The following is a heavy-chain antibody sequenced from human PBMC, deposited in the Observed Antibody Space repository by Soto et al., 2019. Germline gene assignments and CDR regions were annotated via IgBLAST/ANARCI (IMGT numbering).Heavy chain of an antibody. CDR2: ISPMFGAA. CDR1: GGTFNTYA. D-gene: IGHD3-10*01. CDR3: AREVQVHTPAFVY. J-gene: IGHJ4*02. V-gene: IGHV1-69*19. Sequence: QVQLVQSGAEMKKPGSSVKVSCQSSGGTFNTYAMNWVRQAPGQGPEWMGDISPMFGAANYAPKFQGRVTITPDESTGTSYMQLRSLTSEDTALYFCAREVQVHTPAFVYWGQGTLVTVSS.